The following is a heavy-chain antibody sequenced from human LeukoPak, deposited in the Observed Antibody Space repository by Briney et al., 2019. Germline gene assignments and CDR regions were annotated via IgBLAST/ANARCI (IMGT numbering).Heavy chain of an antibody. V-gene: IGHV4-59*01. J-gene: IGHJ4*02. CDR2: IYYSGST. D-gene: IGHD3-22*01. CDR3: ARAHDYYDSSGYYPFDY. CDR1: GGSISSYY. Sequence: SETLSLTCTVSGGSISSYYWSWIRQPPGKGLEWIGYIYYSGSTNYNPSLKSRVTISVDTSKNQFSLKLSSVTAADTAVYYCARAHDYYDSSGYYPFDYWGQGTLVTVSS.